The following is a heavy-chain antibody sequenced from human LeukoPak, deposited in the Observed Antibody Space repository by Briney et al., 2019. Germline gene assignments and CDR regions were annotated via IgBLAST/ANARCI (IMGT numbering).Heavy chain of an antibody. J-gene: IGHJ6*02. Sequence: SETLSLTCPVSGGSISSYYWSWIRQPPGKGLEWIGYIYYSGSTNYNPSLKSRVTISVDTSKNQFSLKLSSVTAADTAVYYCARDHSSHYGMDVWGQGTTVTVSS. CDR2: IYYSGST. V-gene: IGHV4-59*01. CDR1: GGSISSYY. D-gene: IGHD6-13*01. CDR3: ARDHSSHYGMDV.